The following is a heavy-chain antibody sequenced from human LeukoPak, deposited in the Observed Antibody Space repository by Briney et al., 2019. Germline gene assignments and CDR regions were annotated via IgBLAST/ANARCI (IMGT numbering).Heavy chain of an antibody. CDR2: IWFSGNA. CDR1: GYSISSGDYY. D-gene: IGHD2-15*01. J-gene: IGHJ3*02. Sequence: SQTLPLTCTVSGYSISSGDYYWSWIRQSPGEGLEWIGYIWFSGNAYYNPSLKSRVSISVDTSKTRFSLKLTSVTAADTAVYYCARYCTGATCYSGAFDIWGRGTMVTVSS. V-gene: IGHV4-30-4*01. CDR3: ARYCTGATCYSGAFDI.